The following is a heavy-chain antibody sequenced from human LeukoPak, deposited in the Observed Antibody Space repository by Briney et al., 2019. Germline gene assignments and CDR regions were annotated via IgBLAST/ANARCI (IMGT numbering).Heavy chain of an antibody. Sequence: GGSLRLSCAASGFTFSTYTMNWVRQAPGKGLEWVSSVSSSSGYIYYADSVKGRFTISRDNAKNSLYLQMNSLRGEDTAVYYCARGGRRFWGQGTLVTVSS. CDR2: VSSSSGYI. CDR3: ARGGRRF. V-gene: IGHV3-21*06. CDR1: GFTFSTYT. J-gene: IGHJ4*02. D-gene: IGHD3-16*01.